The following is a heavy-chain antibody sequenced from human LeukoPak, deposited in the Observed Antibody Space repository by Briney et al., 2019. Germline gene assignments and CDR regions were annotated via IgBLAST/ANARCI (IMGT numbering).Heavy chain of an antibody. J-gene: IGHJ6*03. V-gene: IGHV4-39*07. CDR1: GGSISSGPYY. CDR3: AREGSRRLYMDV. D-gene: IGHD2-15*01. Sequence: SETLSLTCTVSGGSISSGPYYWGWIRQSPDKGLEWLGEIYHNGTTKYNPSLKSRVTISIENSKNHFSLRLTSLTAADTAVYYCAREGSRRLYMDVWGRGTTITVSS. CDR2: IYHNGTT.